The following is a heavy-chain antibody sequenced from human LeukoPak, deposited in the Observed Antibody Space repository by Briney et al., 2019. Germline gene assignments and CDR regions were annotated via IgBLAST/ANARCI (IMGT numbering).Heavy chain of an antibody. CDR2: ISYDRSNK. V-gene: IGHV3-30*03. CDR3: ARATLNGSSSWPYFDY. D-gene: IGHD6-13*01. CDR1: GFTFSSYG. J-gene: IGHJ4*02. Sequence: GRSLRLSCAASGFTFSSYGMHWVRQAPGKGLEWVAVISYDRSNKYYADSVKGRFTISRDNSKNTLYLQMNSLRAEDTAVYYCARATLNGSSSWPYFDYWGQGTLVTVSS.